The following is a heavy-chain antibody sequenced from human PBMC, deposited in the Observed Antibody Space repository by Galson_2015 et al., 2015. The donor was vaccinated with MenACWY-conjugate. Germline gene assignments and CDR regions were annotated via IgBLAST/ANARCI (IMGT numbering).Heavy chain of an antibody. Sequence: FWISWVRQMPGKGLEWMARINPSDSYANYNSSFQGHVTISADKSTGTAFLQWSSLKSSDTAVYFCARHHVNTAMFLDSWGQGTLVTVSS. CDR1: FW. D-gene: IGHD5-18*01. J-gene: IGHJ4*02. CDR3: ARHHVNTAMFLDS. CDR2: INPSDSYA. V-gene: IGHV5-10-1*01.